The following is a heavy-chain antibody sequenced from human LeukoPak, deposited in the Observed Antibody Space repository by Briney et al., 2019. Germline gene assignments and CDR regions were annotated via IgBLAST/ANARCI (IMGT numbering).Heavy chain of an antibody. CDR2: IKQDGSEK. CDR1: GFTFSSYW. D-gene: IGHD3-22*01. CDR3: ATDSPRGYDSSGYYMDY. J-gene: IGHJ4*02. Sequence: PGGSLRLSCVVSGFTFSSYWMSWVRQAPGKGLEWVANIKQDGSEKHYVDSVKGRFTISRDNAKNSLYLQMNGLRAEDTAVYYCATDSPRGYDSSGYYMDYWGQGTLVTVSS. V-gene: IGHV3-7*03.